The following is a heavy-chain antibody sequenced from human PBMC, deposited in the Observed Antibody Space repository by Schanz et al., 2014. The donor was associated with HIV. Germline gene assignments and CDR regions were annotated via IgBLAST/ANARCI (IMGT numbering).Heavy chain of an antibody. V-gene: IGHV1-8*02. CDR1: GYTFSDYD. J-gene: IGHJ2*01. CDR3: GRAASFHFDKEGYYRNWYFDF. Sequence: QVQLVQSGPEVKKPGASVRVSCETSGYTFSDYDINWVRQAPGQGLEWMGWVNPESGNTGMADKFLGRLSLNSFTSTGTAYMELDSLTSGDTAIYYCGRAASFHFDKEGYYRNWYFDFWGRGTLVAVSS. D-gene: IGHD1-26*01. CDR2: VNPESGNT.